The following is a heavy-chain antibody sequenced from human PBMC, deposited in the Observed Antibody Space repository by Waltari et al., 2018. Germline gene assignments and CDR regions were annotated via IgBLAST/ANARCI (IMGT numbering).Heavy chain of an antibody. D-gene: IGHD6-6*01. V-gene: IGHV4-30-2*01. Sequence: QLQLQESGSGLVKPSQTLSLTCAVSGGSISRGGYSWGWIRQPPGKGLEWIGYIYHSGSTYYNPSLKSRVTISVDRSKNQFSLKLSSVTAADTAVYYCARGKGAAQDAFDIWGQGTMVTVSS. CDR3: ARGKGAAQDAFDI. CDR2: IYHSGST. J-gene: IGHJ3*02. CDR1: GGSISRGGYS.